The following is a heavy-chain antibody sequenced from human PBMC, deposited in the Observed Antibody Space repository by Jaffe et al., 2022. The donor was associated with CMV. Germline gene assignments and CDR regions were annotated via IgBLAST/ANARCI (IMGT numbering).Heavy chain of an antibody. J-gene: IGHJ6*02. V-gene: IGHV3-7*01. Sequence: EVQLVESGGGLVQPGGSLRLSCAASGFTFSSYWMSWVRQAPGKGLEWVANIKQDGSEKYYVDSVKGRFTISRDNAKNSLYLQMNSLRAEDTAVYYCARGGQTLWFGELLSHYYGMDVWGQGTTVTVSS. D-gene: IGHD3-10*01. CDR3: ARGGQTLWFGELLSHYYGMDV. CDR2: IKQDGSEK. CDR1: GFTFSSYW.